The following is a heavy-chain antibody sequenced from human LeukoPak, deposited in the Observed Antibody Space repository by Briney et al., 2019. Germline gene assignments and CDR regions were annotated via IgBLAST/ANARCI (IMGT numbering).Heavy chain of an antibody. CDR2: ITGSGGST. D-gene: IGHD3-16*01. J-gene: IGHJ4*02. Sequence: GGSLRLSCAASGFTFSSYGMTWVRQAPGKGLEWVSTITGSGGSTYYADSVKGRFTISRDNSKNTLYLQMNSLRAEDTAVYYCARDLGVADYWGQGTLVTVSS. V-gene: IGHV3-23*01. CDR3: ARDLGVADY. CDR1: GFTFSSYG.